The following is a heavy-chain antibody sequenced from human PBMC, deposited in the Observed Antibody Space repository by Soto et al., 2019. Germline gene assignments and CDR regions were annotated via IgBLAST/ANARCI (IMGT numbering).Heavy chain of an antibody. Sequence: GESLKISCAASGFTFSSYAMSWVRQAPGKGLEWVSAISGSGGSTYYADSVKGRFTISRDNSKNTLYLQMNSLRAEDTAVYYCAKGVHFDWLFPAEYFQHWGQGTLVTVSS. CDR2: ISGSGGST. V-gene: IGHV3-23*01. J-gene: IGHJ1*01. CDR1: GFTFSSYA. D-gene: IGHD3-9*01. CDR3: AKGVHFDWLFPAEYFQH.